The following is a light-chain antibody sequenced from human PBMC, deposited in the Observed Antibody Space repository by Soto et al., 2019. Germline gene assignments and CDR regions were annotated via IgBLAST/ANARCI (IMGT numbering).Light chain of an antibody. CDR1: QSVSKY. CDR3: QQHANWPLT. CDR2: NAS. Sequence: EIVLTQSPATLSLSPGERATLSCRASQSVSKYLAWYQQKPGQAPRLLIYNASTRATGIPARFSGSGSGTDFTLTISSLEPEDFAVYYCQQHANWPLTFGGGTKVEIK. V-gene: IGKV3-11*01. J-gene: IGKJ4*01.